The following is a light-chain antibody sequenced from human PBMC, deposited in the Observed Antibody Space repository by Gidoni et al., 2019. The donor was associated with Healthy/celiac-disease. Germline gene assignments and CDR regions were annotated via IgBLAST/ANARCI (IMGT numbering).Light chain of an antibody. CDR3: QQSYSTPV. J-gene: IGKJ2*01. Sequence: DIQMTKSPSSLSASVGDRVTITCRASQSISSYLNWYQQKPGKAPKLLIYAASSLQSGVPSRFSGSGSGTDFTLTISSLQPEDFATYYCQQSYSTPVFGQGTKLEIK. CDR1: QSISSY. CDR2: AAS. V-gene: IGKV1-39*01.